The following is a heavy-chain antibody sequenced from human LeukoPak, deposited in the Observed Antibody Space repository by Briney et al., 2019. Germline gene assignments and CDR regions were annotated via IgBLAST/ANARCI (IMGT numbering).Heavy chain of an antibody. CDR3: ARDDSSSSDY. Sequence: ASVKVSCKASGYTFTSYGISWVRQAPGQGLEWMGWINPNSGGTNYAQKFRGRVTMTRDTSISTAYMELSRLRSDDTAVYYCARDDSSSSDYWGQGTLVTVSS. CDR1: GYTFTSYG. V-gene: IGHV1-2*02. CDR2: INPNSGGT. J-gene: IGHJ4*02. D-gene: IGHD6-13*01.